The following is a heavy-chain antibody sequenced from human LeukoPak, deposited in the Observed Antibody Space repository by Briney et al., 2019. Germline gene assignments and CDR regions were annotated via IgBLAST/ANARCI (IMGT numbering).Heavy chain of an antibody. J-gene: IGHJ4*02. CDR3: AKDRSFGPYYFDY. V-gene: IGHV3-43*02. CDR2: ISGDGVIT. D-gene: IGHD5-18*01. CDR1: GFTFDDYA. Sequence: GGSLRLSCAASGFTFDDYAMHWVRQAPGEGLEWVSFISGDGVITYYADSVKGRFTISRDNSKNSLYLQMNSLRTEDTALYYCAKDRSFGPYYFDYWGQGTLVTVSS.